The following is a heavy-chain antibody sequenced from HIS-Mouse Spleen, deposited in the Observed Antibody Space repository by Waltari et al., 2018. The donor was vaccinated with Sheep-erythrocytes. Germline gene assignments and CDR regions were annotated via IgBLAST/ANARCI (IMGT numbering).Heavy chain of an antibody. J-gene: IGHJ4*02. CDR2: ISSSSYI. D-gene: IGHD1-26*01. CDR3: ARVASGATFDY. Sequence: EVQLLESGGGVFKPGGPLGLPCAASGFTSSTIGSNGVRQAPGKGLEWVSSISSSSYIYYADSVKGRFTISRDNAKNSLYLQMNSLRAEDTAVYYCARVASGATFDYWGQGTLVTVSS. V-gene: IGHV3-21*01. CDR1: GFTSSTIG.